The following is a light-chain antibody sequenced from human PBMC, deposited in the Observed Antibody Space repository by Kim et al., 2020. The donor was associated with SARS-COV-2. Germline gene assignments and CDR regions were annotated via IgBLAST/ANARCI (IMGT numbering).Light chain of an antibody. CDR3: QHYYSSPPT. J-gene: IGKJ3*01. Sequence: ATINCKSSQSVLYNSNNKNYLAWYQQKPGQPPKLLIYWASTRESGVPDRLSGSGSGTDFTLTISSLQAEDVAVYFCQHYYSSPPTFGPGTKVDIK. CDR1: QSVLYNSNNKNY. CDR2: WAS. V-gene: IGKV4-1*01.